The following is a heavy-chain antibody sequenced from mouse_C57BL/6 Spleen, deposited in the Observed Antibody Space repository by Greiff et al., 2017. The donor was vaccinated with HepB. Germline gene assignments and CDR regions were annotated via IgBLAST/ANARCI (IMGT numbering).Heavy chain of an antibody. V-gene: IGHV5-4*03. Sequence: EVNVVESGGGLVKPGGSLKLSCAASGFTFSSYAMSWVRQTPEKRLEWVATISDGGSYTYYPDNVKGRFTISRDNAKNNLYLQMSHLKSEDTAMYYCARAAYDYDPLYYAMDYWGQGTSVTVSS. CDR2: ISDGGSYT. CDR1: GFTFSSYA. J-gene: IGHJ4*01. D-gene: IGHD2-4*01. CDR3: ARAAYDYDPLYYAMDY.